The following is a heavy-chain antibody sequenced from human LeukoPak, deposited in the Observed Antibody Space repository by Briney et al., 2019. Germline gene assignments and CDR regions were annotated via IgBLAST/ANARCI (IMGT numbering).Heavy chain of an antibody. D-gene: IGHD2-2*01. Sequence: PSETLSLTCTVSGASISTLFWTWIRQPPGKGLEWIGYIYYSGSTNYNPSLKSRVTISVDTSKNQFSLKLSSVTAADTAVYYCARSDDSTGSQGWFDPWGQGTLVTVSS. CDR3: ARSDDSTGSQGWFDP. CDR1: GASISTLF. V-gene: IGHV4-59*11. CDR2: IYYSGST. J-gene: IGHJ5*02.